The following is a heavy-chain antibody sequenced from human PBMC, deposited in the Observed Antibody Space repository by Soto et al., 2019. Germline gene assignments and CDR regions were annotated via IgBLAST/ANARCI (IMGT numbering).Heavy chain of an antibody. CDR3: AKDPLGYCSGGSCYSTWFDY. CDR2: ISGSGGST. J-gene: IGHJ4*02. V-gene: IGHV3-23*01. D-gene: IGHD2-15*01. Sequence: GGSLRLSCAASGFTFSSYAMSWVRQAPGKGLEWVSAISGSGGSTYYADSVKGRFTISRDNSKNTLYLQMNSLRAEDTAVYYCAKDPLGYCSGGSCYSTWFDYWGQGTLVTVSS. CDR1: GFTFSSYA.